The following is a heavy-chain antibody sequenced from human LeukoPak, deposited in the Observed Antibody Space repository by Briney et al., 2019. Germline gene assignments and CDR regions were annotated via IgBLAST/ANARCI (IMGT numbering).Heavy chain of an antibody. V-gene: IGHV5-51*01. CDR3: ARQAKIPFCSGGSCYSDY. CDR2: IYPGDSDT. D-gene: IGHD2-15*01. Sequence: GESLKISCKGSGYRFTSNWIAWVRQMPGKGLEWMGIIYPGDSDTRYSPSFQGQVTISADKSISTAYLQWSSLKASDTAMYYCARQAKIPFCSGGSCYSDYWGQGTLVTVSS. J-gene: IGHJ4*02. CDR1: GYRFTSNW.